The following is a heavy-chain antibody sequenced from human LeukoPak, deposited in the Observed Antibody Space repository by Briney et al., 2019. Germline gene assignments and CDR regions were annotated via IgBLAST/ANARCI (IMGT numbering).Heavy chain of an antibody. CDR2: IKPDGSEK. CDR3: ATVWLTAPYFDY. CDR1: GFTFSNYW. Sequence: PGGSLRLSCAASGFTFSNYWMSWVRQAPGQGLEWVANIKPDGSEKSYVDSVKGRFTISRDNAKNSLYLQMNTLRAEDTAVYYCATVWLTAPYFDYWGQGTLVTVSS. J-gene: IGHJ4*02. D-gene: IGHD6-19*01. V-gene: IGHV3-7*01.